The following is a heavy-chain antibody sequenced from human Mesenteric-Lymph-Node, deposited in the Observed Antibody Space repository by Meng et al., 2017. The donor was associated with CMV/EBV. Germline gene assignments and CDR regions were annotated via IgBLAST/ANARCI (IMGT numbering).Heavy chain of an antibody. D-gene: IGHD3-10*01. CDR1: GFTFSDYY. CDR3: ARDYSGSGSYYTPAH. J-gene: IGHJ4*02. Sequence: GGSLRLSCAASGFTFSDYYMSWIRQAPGKGLEWISYIRSSSDHIYYADSVKGRFTISRDNAKNSLSLQMHTLRAEDTAIYYCARDYSGSGSYYTPAHWGQGTLVTVSS. V-gene: IGHV3-11*04. CDR2: IRSSSDHI.